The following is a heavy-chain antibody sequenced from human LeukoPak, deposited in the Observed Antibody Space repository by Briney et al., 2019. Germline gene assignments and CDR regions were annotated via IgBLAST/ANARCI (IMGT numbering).Heavy chain of an antibody. CDR3: ATGHNYYDSSGYYSGDAFDI. J-gene: IGHJ3*02. V-gene: IGHV1-2*02. CDR2: INPNSGGT. D-gene: IGHD3-22*01. Sequence: ASVKVSCKASGYTFTGYYMHWVRQAPGQGLEWMGWINPNSGGTNYAQKFQGRVTTTRDTSISTAYMELSRLRSDDTAVYYCATGHNYYDSSGYYSGDAFDIWGQGTMVTVS. CDR1: GYTFTGYY.